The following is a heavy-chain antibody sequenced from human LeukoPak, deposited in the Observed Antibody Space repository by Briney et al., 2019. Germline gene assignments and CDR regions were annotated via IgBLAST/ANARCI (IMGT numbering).Heavy chain of an antibody. J-gene: IGHJ4*02. CDR2: ISYDGSNK. Sequence: GGSLRLSCAASGFTFSSYGMAWVRQAPGKGLEWVAVISYDGSNKTYADSVKGRFTISRDNSKNKLYLQMNSLRAEDTAVYYCAKDLGYDFWSGYFDYWGQGTLVTVSS. CDR3: AKDLGYDFWSGYFDY. CDR1: GFTFSSYG. D-gene: IGHD3-3*01. V-gene: IGHV3-30*18.